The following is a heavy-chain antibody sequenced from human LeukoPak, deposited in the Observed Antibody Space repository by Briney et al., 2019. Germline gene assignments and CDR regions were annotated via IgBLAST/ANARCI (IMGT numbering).Heavy chain of an antibody. J-gene: IGHJ6*03. Sequence: SVKVSCKASGGTFSSYAISWVRQAPGQGLEWMGGIIPIFGTAKYAQKFQGRVTITADESTSTAYMELSSLRSEDTAVYYCVGGGYSGYDFSYYYYYMDVWGKGTTVTVSS. V-gene: IGHV1-69*13. CDR3: VGGGYSGYDFSYYYYYMDV. CDR1: GGTFSSYA. D-gene: IGHD5-12*01. CDR2: IIPIFGTA.